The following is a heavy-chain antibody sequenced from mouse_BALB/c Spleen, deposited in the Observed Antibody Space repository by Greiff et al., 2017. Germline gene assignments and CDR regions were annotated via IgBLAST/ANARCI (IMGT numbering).Heavy chain of an antibody. CDR2: IYPSDSYT. CDR3: TRWGSYAMDY. V-gene: IGHV1-69*02. J-gene: IGHJ4*01. Sequence: VQLQQPGAELVTPGASVKLSCKASGYTFTSYWINWVKQRPGQGLEWIGNIYPSDSYTNYNQKFKDKATLTVDKSSSTAYMQLSSPTSEDSAVYYCTRWGSYAMDYWGQGTSVTVSS. CDR1: GYTFTSYW.